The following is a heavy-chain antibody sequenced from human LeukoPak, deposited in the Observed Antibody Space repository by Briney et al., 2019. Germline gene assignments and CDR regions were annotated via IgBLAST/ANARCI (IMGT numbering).Heavy chain of an antibody. V-gene: IGHV4-59*01. CDR2: IYYSGSI. D-gene: IGHD4-23*01. CDR1: GGSISSYY. J-gene: IGHJ5*02. CDR3: ARVYYGGNSEAFDP. Sequence: SETLSLTCTVSGGSISSYYWSWIRQPPGKGLEWIGYIYYSGSIIYNPSLKSRVTISVDTSKNQFSLKLSSVTAADTAVFYCARVYYGGNSEAFDPWGQGTLVTVSS.